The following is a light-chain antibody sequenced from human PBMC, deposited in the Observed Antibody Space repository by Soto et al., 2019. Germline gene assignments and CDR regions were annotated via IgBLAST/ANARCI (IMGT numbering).Light chain of an antibody. J-gene: IGKJ1*01. CDR2: AAS. Sequence: EIVMTQSPATLSVSPGERATLSCRASQNVGSNLAWYQQKPGQAPRLLIYAASNRATGIPTKFSGSGSGTEFTLSISSRQSEDFALYYCQQFDHWPGTFGQGTKVEIK. CDR3: QQFDHWPGT. CDR1: QNVGSN. V-gene: IGKV3-15*01.